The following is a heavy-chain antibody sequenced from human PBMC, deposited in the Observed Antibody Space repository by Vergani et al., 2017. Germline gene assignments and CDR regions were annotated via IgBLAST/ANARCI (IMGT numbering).Heavy chain of an antibody. CDR1: GYSFTSYW. Sequence: EVQLLESGGGLVQPGESLKISCKGSGYSFTSYWIGWVRQMPGKGLEWMGIIYPGDSDTRYSPSFQGQVTISADKSISTAYLQWSSLKASDTAMYYCARRDAVAGTLDYWGQGTLVTVSS. V-gene: IGHV5-51*01. D-gene: IGHD6-19*01. J-gene: IGHJ4*02. CDR3: ARRDAVAGTLDY. CDR2: IYPGDSDT.